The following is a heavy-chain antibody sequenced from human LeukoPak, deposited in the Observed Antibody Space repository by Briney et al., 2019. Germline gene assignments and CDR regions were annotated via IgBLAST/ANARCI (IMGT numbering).Heavy chain of an antibody. CDR2: ISGSGGST. CDR3: AKTESNYLHYYYYYGMDV. Sequence: GGSLRLSCAASGFTFSSYAMSWVRQAPGKGLEWVSAISGSGGSTYYADSVKGRFTISRDNSKNTLYLQMNSLRAEDTAVYYCAKTESNYLHYYYYYGMDVWGQGTTFTVSS. CDR1: GFTFSSYA. D-gene: IGHD1-7*01. J-gene: IGHJ6*02. V-gene: IGHV3-23*01.